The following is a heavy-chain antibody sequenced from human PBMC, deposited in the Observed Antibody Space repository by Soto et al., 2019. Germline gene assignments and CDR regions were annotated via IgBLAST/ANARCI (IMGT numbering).Heavy chain of an antibody. CDR2: ISAYNGNT. CDR1: GYTLTSYG. D-gene: IGHD3-10*01. CDR3: ARDYGSGSLFTPGGMDV. J-gene: IGHJ6*02. V-gene: IGHV1-18*04. Sequence: GASVKVSCKASGYTLTSYGISWVRQAPGQGLEWMGWISAYNGNTNYAQKLQGRVTMTTDTSTSTAYMELRSLRSDDTAVYYCARDYGSGSLFTPGGMDVWGQGTTVTVSS.